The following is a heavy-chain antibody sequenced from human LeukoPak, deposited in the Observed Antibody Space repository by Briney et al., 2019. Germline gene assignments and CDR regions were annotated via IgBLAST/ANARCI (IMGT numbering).Heavy chain of an antibody. J-gene: IGHJ4*02. D-gene: IGHD4/OR15-4a*01. CDR2: INHSGGT. CDR3: ARVHGAYPIDY. V-gene: IGHV4-34*01. Sequence: SETLSLTCAVYGGSFSGYYWSWIRQPPGKGLEWIGEINHSGGTKYNPSLKSRVTISVDTSKNQFSLKLSSVTAADTAMYYCARVHGAYPIDYWGQGTLVTVSS. CDR1: GGSFSGYY.